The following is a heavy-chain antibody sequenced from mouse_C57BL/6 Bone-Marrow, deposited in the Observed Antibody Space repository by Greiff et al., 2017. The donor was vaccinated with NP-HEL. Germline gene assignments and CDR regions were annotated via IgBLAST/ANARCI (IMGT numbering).Heavy chain of an antibody. V-gene: IGHV5-6*02. Sequence: EVKLEESGGDLVKPGGSLKLSCAASGFTFSSYGMSWVRQTPDKRLEWVATISSGGSYTYYLDSVKGRFTISRDNAKNTLYLQMSSLKSEDTAMYYCARRRVFITTVVAKGYFDVWGTGTTVTVSS. CDR2: ISSGGSYT. D-gene: IGHD1-1*01. CDR1: GFTFSSYG. J-gene: IGHJ1*03. CDR3: ARRRVFITTVVAKGYFDV.